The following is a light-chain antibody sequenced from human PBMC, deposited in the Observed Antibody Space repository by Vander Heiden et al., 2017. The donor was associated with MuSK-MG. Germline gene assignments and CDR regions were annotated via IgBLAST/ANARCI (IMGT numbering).Light chain of an antibody. CDR2: AAS. V-gene: IGKV1-39*01. J-gene: IGKJ5*01. Sequence: IQLPPSPSSLSASVGDRVIITCRASQSISSSLNWYQQKPGKAPKVLISAASSLQSGVPSRFSGSGSGTDFTLTISSLQPEDFATYYCQQSYGTPYTFGQGTQLEIK. CDR3: QQSYGTPYT. CDR1: QSISSS.